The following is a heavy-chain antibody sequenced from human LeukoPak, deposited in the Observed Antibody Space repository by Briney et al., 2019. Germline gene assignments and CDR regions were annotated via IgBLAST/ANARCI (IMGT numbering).Heavy chain of an antibody. Sequence: ASVKVPCKVSGYTLTELSMNWVRQAPGKGREWMGGFDPEDGETIYAQKFQGRVTMTEDTSTDTAYMELSSLRSEDTAVYYCATDLPGSLAPMDVWGKGTTVTVSS. CDR3: ATDLPGSLAPMDV. CDR2: FDPEDGET. V-gene: IGHV1-24*01. D-gene: IGHD1-26*01. CDR1: GYTLTELS. J-gene: IGHJ6*03.